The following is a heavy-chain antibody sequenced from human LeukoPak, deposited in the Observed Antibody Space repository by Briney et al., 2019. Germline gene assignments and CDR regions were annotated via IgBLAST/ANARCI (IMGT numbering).Heavy chain of an antibody. J-gene: IGHJ4*02. V-gene: IGHV5-51*01. D-gene: IGHD1-14*01. CDR1: GYSFNTFM. Sequence: GESLKISCQTSGYSFNTFMIAWVRQAPGRGLEWMGLVYPLDSETRYGPSFQGQVTISADKSTSSAFPQWDSLKASDTAMYYCVRHNTGADYWGQGTLVTVSS. CDR2: VYPLDSET. CDR3: VRHNTGADY.